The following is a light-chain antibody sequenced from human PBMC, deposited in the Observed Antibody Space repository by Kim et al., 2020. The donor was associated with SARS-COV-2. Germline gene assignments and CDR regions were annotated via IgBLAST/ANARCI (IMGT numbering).Light chain of an antibody. Sequence: SITISGTRTSRDVGSYDYVSWYQQHPGKAPKLMIYAVSNRPSGVSNRFSGSKSANTASLTISGLQAEDEADYYCSSYTRSSTNYVFGTGTKVTVL. J-gene: IGLJ1*01. CDR2: AVS. CDR1: SRDVGSYDY. CDR3: SSYTRSSTNYV. V-gene: IGLV2-14*03.